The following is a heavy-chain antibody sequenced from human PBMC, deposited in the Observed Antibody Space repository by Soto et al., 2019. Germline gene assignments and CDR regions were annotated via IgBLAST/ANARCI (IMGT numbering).Heavy chain of an antibody. D-gene: IGHD6-6*01. J-gene: IGHJ4*02. V-gene: IGHV3-23*01. Sequence: SLRRVCAASGFTVSSYAMSWVRQAPGKGLEWVSAISGSGGSTYYADSVKGRFTISRDNSKNTLYLQMNSLRAEDTAVYYCAKRDRQLVLDDWGQGTLVTVSS. CDR3: AKRDRQLVLDD. CDR1: GFTVSSYA. CDR2: ISGSGGST.